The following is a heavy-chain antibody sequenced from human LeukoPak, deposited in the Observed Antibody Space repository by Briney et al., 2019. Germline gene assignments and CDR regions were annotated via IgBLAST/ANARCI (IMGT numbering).Heavy chain of an antibody. CDR1: GFTFSSYA. J-gene: IGHJ3*02. CDR3: AKGDSSGYYDAFDI. CDR2: ISGSGGST. D-gene: IGHD3-22*01. Sequence: GGSLRLSCAASGFTFSSYAMNWVRQAPGKGLEWVSGISGSGGSTYYADSVKGRFTISRDNSKNTLYLQMNSLRVEDTAVYYCAKGDSSGYYDAFDIWGQGTMVTVSS. V-gene: IGHV3-23*01.